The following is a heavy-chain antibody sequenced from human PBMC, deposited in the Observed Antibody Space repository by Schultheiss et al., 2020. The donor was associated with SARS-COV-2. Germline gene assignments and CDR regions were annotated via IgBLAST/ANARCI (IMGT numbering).Heavy chain of an antibody. D-gene: IGHD4-17*01. CDR2: ISGSRSYT. Sequence: GGSLRLSCAASGLTFSDYYMSWIRQVQGKGLEWVSYISGSRSYTNYADSVKGRFTISRDNAKNSLYLKMNSLRAEDTAVYYCATVARYGDYTYYYYYYGMDVWGQGTTVTVSS. CDR1: GLTFSDYY. V-gene: IGHV3-11*06. J-gene: IGHJ6*02. CDR3: ATVARYGDYTYYYYYYGMDV.